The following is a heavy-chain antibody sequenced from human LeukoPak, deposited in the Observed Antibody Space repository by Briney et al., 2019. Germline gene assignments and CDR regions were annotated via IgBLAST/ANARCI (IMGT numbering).Heavy chain of an antibody. V-gene: IGHV1-2*04. J-gene: IGHJ5*02. D-gene: IGHD2-15*01. CDR3: ARAPTYTYCSGGSCYSSWFDP. CDR2: INPNSGGT. CDR1: GYTFTGYY. Sequence: ASVKVSCKASGYTFTGYYMHWVRQAPGQGLEWMGWINPNSGGTNYAQKFQGWVTMTRDTSISTAYMELSRLRSDDTAVYYCARAPTYTYCSGGSCYSSWFDPWGQGTLVTVPS.